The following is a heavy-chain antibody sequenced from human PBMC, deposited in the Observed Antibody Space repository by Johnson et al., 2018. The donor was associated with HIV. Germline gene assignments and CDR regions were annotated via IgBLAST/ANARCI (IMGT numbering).Heavy chain of an antibody. CDR3: ARGLWRGRGNDAFDI. CDR2: IKCDGSEK. Sequence: VQLVESGGGLIQPGGSLRLSCAASGFTFSSYAMHWVRQAPGKGLELVADIKCDGSEKYYVDSVKGRLTISRDNAKNSLYLQVNSLRAEDMTVYYCARGLWRGRGNDAFDIWGQGTMVTVSS. V-gene: IGHV3-52*01. CDR1: GFTFSSYA. J-gene: IGHJ3*02. D-gene: IGHD3-10*01.